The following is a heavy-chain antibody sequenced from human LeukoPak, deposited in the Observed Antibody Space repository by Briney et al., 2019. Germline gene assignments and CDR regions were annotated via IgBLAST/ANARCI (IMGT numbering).Heavy chain of an antibody. CDR3: ARENYGAHYFDY. CDR2: ISYDGSNK. J-gene: IGHJ4*02. CDR1: GFSFSRYA. D-gene: IGHD1-7*01. Sequence: GGSLRLSCAASGFSFSRYAMHWVRQAPGKGLEWVAVISYDGSNKYYADSVKGRFTISSDNSKNTLYLQMNSLRAEDTAVYYCARENYGAHYFDYWGQGTLVTVSS. V-gene: IGHV3-30-3*01.